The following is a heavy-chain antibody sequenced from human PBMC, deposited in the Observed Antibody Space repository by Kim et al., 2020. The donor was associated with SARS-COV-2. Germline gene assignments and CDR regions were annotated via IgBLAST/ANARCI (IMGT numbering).Heavy chain of an antibody. J-gene: IGHJ5*02. V-gene: IGHV3-23*01. CDR3: AKDVVDP. CDR2: SGGST. D-gene: IGHD2-15*01. Sequence: SGGSTYYADSVKGRFTISRDNSKNTLYLQMNSLRAEDTAVYYCAKDVVDPWGQGTLVTVSS.